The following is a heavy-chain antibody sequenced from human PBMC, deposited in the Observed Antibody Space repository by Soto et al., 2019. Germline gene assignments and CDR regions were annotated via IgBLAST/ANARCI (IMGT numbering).Heavy chain of an antibody. CDR1: GGSISSSSYY. Sequence: SETLSLTCTVSGGSISSSSYYWGWIRQPPGKGLEWIGSIYYSGSTYYNPSLKSRVTISVDTSKNQFSLKLSSVTAADTAVYYCARDRTVTNLHYYYGMDVWGQGTTVTVSS. J-gene: IGHJ6*02. V-gene: IGHV4-39*07. CDR3: ARDRTVTNLHYYYGMDV. D-gene: IGHD4-17*01. CDR2: IYYSGST.